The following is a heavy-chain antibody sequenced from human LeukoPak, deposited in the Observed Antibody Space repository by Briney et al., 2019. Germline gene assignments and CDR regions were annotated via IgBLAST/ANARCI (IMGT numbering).Heavy chain of an antibody. D-gene: IGHD5-18*01. CDR1: GYTFTGYY. V-gene: IGHV1-46*01. J-gene: IGHJ3*02. CDR2: INPSGGST. Sequence: ASVKVSCKASGYTFTGYYMHWVRQAPGQGLEWMGIINPSGGSTSYAQKFQGRVTMTRDTSTSTVYMELSSLRAEDTAVYYCARDRGQLARGYSFDGPAFDIWGQGTMVTVSS. CDR3: ARDRGQLARGYSFDGPAFDI.